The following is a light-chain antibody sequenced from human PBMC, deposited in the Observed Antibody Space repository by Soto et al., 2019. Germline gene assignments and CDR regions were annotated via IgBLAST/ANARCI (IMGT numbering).Light chain of an antibody. V-gene: IGKV3-20*01. J-gene: IGKJ4*01. CDR3: QQYGSSRPLT. CDR1: QSVSSSY. Sequence: EIVLTQSPGTLSLSPGERATLSCRASQSVSSSYLAWYQQKPGQAPRPLIYGASSRATGIPDRFSGSGSGTDFTLTISRLEPEDFAVYYCQQYGSSRPLTFGGGTKVEIK. CDR2: GAS.